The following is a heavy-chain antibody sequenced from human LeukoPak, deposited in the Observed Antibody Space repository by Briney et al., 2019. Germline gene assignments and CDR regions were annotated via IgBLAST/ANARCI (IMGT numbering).Heavy chain of an antibody. J-gene: IGHJ4*02. CDR3: AREGFGGGRIAAAGYYFDY. V-gene: IGHV1-69*13. CDR2: IIPIFGTA. D-gene: IGHD6-13*01. Sequence: ASVKVSCKASGGTFSSYAISWVRQAPGQGLEWMGGIIPIFGTANYAQKFQGRVTITADESTSTAYMELSSLGSEDTAVYYCAREGFGGGRIAAAGYYFDYWGQGTLVTVSS. CDR1: GGTFSSYA.